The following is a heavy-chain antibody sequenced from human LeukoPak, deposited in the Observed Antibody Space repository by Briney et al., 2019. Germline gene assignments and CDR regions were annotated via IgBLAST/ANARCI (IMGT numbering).Heavy chain of an antibody. CDR3: AWQSSSSWWTPFDY. J-gene: IGHJ4*02. D-gene: IGHD6-13*01. V-gene: IGHV4-59*08. CDR1: GFIFSSYG. CDR2: IYDSEST. Sequence: GSLRLSCAASGFIFSSYGMSWVRQAPGEGLERIGYIYDSESTNYNPSLKSRVTISVDTSKNQFSLKLSSVTAADTAVYYCAWQSSSSWWTPFDYWGQGTLVTVSS.